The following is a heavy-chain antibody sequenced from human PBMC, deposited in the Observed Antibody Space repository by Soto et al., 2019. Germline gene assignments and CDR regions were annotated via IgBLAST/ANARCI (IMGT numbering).Heavy chain of an antibody. CDR2: IYHSGST. J-gene: IGHJ4*02. V-gene: IGHV4-30-2*01. CDR1: GGSIVSGGYS. D-gene: IGHD3-10*01. Sequence: SETLSLTCAVSGGSIVSGGYSFICIRQPPWNGPELIGYIYHSGSTYYNPSLKSRVTISVDRSKNQFSLKLSSVTAADTAVYYCASLNRDYYGSGSYYSSSLAPWYYFDYWGQGTLVTVSS. CDR3: ASLNRDYYGSGSYYSSSLAPWYYFDY.